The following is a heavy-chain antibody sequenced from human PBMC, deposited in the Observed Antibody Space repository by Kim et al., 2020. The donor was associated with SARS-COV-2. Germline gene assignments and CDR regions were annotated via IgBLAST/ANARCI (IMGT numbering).Heavy chain of an antibody. CDR2: IDWDDDK. CDR1: GFSLSTSGMC. J-gene: IGHJ6*02. CDR3: ARIRYLSGWELLMNAEGNYYYGMDV. V-gene: IGHV2-70*01. D-gene: IGHD1-26*01. Sequence: SGPTLVNPTQTLTLTCTFSGFSLSTSGMCVSWIRQPPGKALEWLALIDWDDDKYYSTSLKTRLTISKDTSKNQVVLTMTNMDPVDTATYYCARIRYLSGWELLMNAEGNYYYGMDVWGQGTTVTVSS.